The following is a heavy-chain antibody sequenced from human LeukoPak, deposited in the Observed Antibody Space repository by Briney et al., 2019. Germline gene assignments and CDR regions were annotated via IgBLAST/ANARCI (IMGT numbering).Heavy chain of an antibody. CDR2: IYHSGSP. V-gene: IGHV4-4*02. D-gene: IGHD1-1*01. J-gene: IGHJ4*02. CDR3: ARVNINNWHSCVY. CDR1: GGSISSNNW. Sequence: SGTLSLTCAVSGGSISSNNWWGWVRQPPGKGLEWIGEIYHSGSPNYNPSLKSRVTISVDKSRNHFSLNLSSVTAADTAVYYCARVNINNWHSCVYWGQGTQVTVSS.